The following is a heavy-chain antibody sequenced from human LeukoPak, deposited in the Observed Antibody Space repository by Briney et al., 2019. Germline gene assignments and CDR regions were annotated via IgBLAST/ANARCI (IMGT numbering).Heavy chain of an antibody. CDR1: GFTFSSYE. V-gene: IGHV3-48*03. CDR2: ISSSGSTI. J-gene: IGHJ4*02. D-gene: IGHD3-10*01. Sequence: GGSLRLSCAASGFTFSSYEMNWVRQAPGKGLEWVSYISSSGSTIYYADSVKGRFTISRDNAKNSLYLQMDSLRAEDTAVYYCTLMVRGVITPFDYWGQGTLVTVSS. CDR3: TLMVRGVITPFDY.